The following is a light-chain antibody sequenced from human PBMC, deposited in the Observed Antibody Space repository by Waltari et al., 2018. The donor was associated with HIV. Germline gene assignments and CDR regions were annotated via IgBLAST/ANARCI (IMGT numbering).Light chain of an antibody. Sequence: IFITQSPLSFPVTPGEPASFSCRSSPSLLHNNVFTYLDWYLQKPWQSPQLRIYFVSNRQFEVSDRFSGSGPGTNFTLKISRVEGEDVGVYYCMQSLQTKVNVGPGPKVDIK. CDR3: MQSLQTKVN. CDR1: PSLLHNNVFTY. J-gene: IGKJ3*01. V-gene: IGKV2-28*01. CDR2: FVS.